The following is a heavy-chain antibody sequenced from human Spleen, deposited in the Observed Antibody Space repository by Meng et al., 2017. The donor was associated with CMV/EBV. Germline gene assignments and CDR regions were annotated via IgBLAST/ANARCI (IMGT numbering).Heavy chain of an antibody. D-gene: IGHD3-22*01. CDR2: IYYSGST. CDR3: ARDVYYYDSSDAFDI. J-gene: IGHJ3*02. V-gene: IGHV4-59*01. Sequence: SETLSLTCTVSGGSISSYYWSWIRQPPGKGLEWIGYIYYSGSTNYNPSLKSRVTISVDTSKNQFSLKLSSVTAADTAVYYCARDVYYYDSSDAFDIWGQGTMVTVSS. CDR1: GGSISSYY.